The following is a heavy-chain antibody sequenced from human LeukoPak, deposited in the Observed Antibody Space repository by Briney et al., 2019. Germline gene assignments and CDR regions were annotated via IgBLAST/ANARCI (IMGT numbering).Heavy chain of an antibody. D-gene: IGHD6-19*01. Sequence: GGSLRLSCAASGFTFSSYWMSWVRQAPGKGLEWVANIKQDGSEKYYVDSVKGRFTISRDNAKNSLYLQMNSLRAEDTAVYYCARDLYSSGWYGSYNYYYGMDVWGQGTTVTVSS. V-gene: IGHV3-7*01. CDR1: GFTFSSYW. CDR3: ARDLYSSGWYGSYNYYYGMDV. J-gene: IGHJ6*02. CDR2: IKQDGSEK.